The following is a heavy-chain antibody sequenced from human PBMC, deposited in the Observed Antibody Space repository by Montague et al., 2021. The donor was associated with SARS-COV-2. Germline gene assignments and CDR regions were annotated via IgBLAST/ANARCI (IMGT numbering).Heavy chain of an antibody. Sequence: SLRLSCAASGFTFSNYAMHWVRQAPGKGLEWVAVISYDGSNKYYADSVKGRFTISRDNSKNTLYLQMNSLRAEDTAVYYCVRDGWSTVVVVAATPGFDYWGQGTLVTVSS. V-gene: IGHV3-30-3*01. D-gene: IGHD2-15*01. CDR3: VRDGWSTVVVVAATPGFDY. J-gene: IGHJ4*02. CDR2: ISYDGSNK. CDR1: GFTFSNYA.